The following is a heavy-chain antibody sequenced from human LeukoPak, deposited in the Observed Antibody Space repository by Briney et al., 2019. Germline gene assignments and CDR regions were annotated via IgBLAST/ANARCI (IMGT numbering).Heavy chain of an antibody. CDR3: ARGKMAPPDRHFDY. V-gene: IGHV3-72*01. J-gene: IGHJ4*02. Sequence: GGSLRLSCAASGFTFSDHYIAWVRQAPGKGLEWVGRIANKANSYITEYAASVKGRSTISRDDSKNSLYLQMHSLKTEDTAVYYCARGKMAPPDRHFDYWGQGTLVTVSS. CDR1: GFTFSDHY. CDR2: IANKANSYIT. D-gene: IGHD5-24*01.